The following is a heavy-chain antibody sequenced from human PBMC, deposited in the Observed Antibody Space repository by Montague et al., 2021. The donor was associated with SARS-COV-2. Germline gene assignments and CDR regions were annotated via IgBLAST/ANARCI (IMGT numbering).Heavy chain of an antibody. J-gene: IGHJ6*02. CDR3: AKDGRLTYDILTGYYFPDYYYYGMDV. V-gene: IGHV3-33*06. CDR2: IWYDGSNK. CDR1: GFTFSSYG. Sequence: SLRLSCAASGFTFSSYGMHWVRQAPGKGLEWVAVIWYDGSNKYYADSVKGRFTISRDNSKNTLYLRMNSLRAEDTAVYYCAKDGRLTYDILTGYYFPDYYYYGMDVWGQGTTVTVSS. D-gene: IGHD3-9*01.